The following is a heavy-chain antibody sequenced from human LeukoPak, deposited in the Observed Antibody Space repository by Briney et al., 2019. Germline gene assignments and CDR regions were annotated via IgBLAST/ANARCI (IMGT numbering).Heavy chain of an antibody. Sequence: GGSLRLSCAASGFTFSGSAMHWVRQASGKGLEWVGRIRSKANSYATAYAASVKGRFTISRDDSKNTAYLQMNSLKTEDTAVYYCTTLVGSSGYYEEDFFDYWGQGTLVTVSS. V-gene: IGHV3-73*01. CDR1: GFTFSGSA. CDR3: TTLVGSSGYYEEDFFDY. CDR2: IRSKANSYAT. J-gene: IGHJ4*02. D-gene: IGHD3-22*01.